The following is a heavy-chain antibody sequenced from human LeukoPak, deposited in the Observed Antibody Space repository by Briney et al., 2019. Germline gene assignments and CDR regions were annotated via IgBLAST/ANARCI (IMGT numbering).Heavy chain of an antibody. V-gene: IGHV3-64D*06. D-gene: IGHD3-10*01. Sequence: GGSLRLSCSASGXTFSRYAMHWVRQAPGKGLEYVSAISSNGGSTYYADSVKGRFTISRDNSRNTLHLQMSSLRVEDTAVYYCVKDSSSGSYFDYWGQGTLVTVSS. CDR3: VKDSSSGSYFDY. CDR1: GXTFSRYA. J-gene: IGHJ4*02. CDR2: ISSNGGST.